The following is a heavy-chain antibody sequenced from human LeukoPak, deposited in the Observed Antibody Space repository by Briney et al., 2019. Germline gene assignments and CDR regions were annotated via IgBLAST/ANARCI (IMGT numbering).Heavy chain of an antibody. D-gene: IGHD3-22*01. CDR3: ARESRVAHYYDSSGTCDP. Sequence: ASVKVSCKASGYTFTSYYMHWVRQAPGQGLEWMGIINPSGGSTSYAQKFQGRVTMTRDMSTSTVYMELSSLRSEDTAVYYCARESRVAHYYDSSGTCDPWGQRTLVTVSS. CDR2: INPSGGST. V-gene: IGHV1-46*01. J-gene: IGHJ5*02. CDR1: GYTFTSYY.